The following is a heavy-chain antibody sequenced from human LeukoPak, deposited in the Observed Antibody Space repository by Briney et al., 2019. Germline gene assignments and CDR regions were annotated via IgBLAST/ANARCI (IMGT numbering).Heavy chain of an antibody. Sequence: KPSETLSLTCTVSGGSLNSHYWAWIRQPPGKGLEWIGYIYYNGNTNYNPSLKSRVTISVDTSKNQFSLRLISVTAADTAVYYCARVTGREAATSNLGQGTLATVSS. V-gene: IGHV4-59*11. D-gene: IGHD6-25*01. CDR3: ARVTGREAATSN. J-gene: IGHJ4*02. CDR1: GGSLNSHY. CDR2: IYYNGNT.